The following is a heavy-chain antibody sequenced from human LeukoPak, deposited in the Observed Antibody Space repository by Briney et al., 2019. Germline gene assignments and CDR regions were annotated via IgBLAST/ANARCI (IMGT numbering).Heavy chain of an antibody. CDR2: INHSGST. CDR3: ASSGIGGLSFDY. Sequence: PSETLSLTCAVYGGSFSGYYWSWIRQPPGKGLEWIGEINHSGSTNYNPSLKSRVTISVDTSKNQFSLKLSSVTAADTAVYYCASSGIGGLSFDYWGQGTLVTVSS. J-gene: IGHJ4*02. CDR1: GGSFSGYY. V-gene: IGHV4-34*01. D-gene: IGHD6-13*01.